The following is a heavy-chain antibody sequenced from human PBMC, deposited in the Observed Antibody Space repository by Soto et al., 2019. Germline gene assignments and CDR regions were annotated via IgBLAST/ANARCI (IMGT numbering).Heavy chain of an antibody. CDR1: GGSFSGYY. CDR3: ARVRGYSGLDY. CDR2: INHSGST. D-gene: IGHD5-12*01. Sequence: TSETLSLTCAVYGGSFSGYYWSWIRQPPGKGLEWIGEINHSGSTNYNPSLKSRVTISVDTSKNQFSLKLGSVTAADTAVYYCARVRGYSGLDYWGQGTLVTVSS. J-gene: IGHJ4*02. V-gene: IGHV4-34*01.